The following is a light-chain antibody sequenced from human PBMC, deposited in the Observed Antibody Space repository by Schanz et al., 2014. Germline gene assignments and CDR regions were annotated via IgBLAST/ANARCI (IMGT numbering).Light chain of an antibody. V-gene: IGKV3-11*01. CDR2: DAS. Sequence: EVVLTQSPATLSLSPGERATLSCRASQSVGNWLAWYQQRPGQAPRLVVYDASSRATGIPVRFSGSGSGTDFTLTISTLEPEDFAVYYCQQYGSSLLFGQGTKLEIK. CDR1: QSVGNW. CDR3: QQYGSSLL. J-gene: IGKJ2*01.